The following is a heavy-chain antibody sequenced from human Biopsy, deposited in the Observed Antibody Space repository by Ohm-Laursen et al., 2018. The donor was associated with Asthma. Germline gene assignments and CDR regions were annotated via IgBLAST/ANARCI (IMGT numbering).Heavy chain of an antibody. V-gene: IGHV3-53*01. Sequence: SLRLSCAASGFAVGRDHMFWVRQAPGKGLEWVSVIYSGGTSHTADSVRGWFTISRDYSKNTLYLQMHSLRAEDTAVYYCARGDSSNWSHYYFDYWGQGTLVTVSS. J-gene: IGHJ4*02. D-gene: IGHD3-22*01. CDR1: GFAVGRDH. CDR2: IYSGGTS. CDR3: ARGDSSNWSHYYFDY.